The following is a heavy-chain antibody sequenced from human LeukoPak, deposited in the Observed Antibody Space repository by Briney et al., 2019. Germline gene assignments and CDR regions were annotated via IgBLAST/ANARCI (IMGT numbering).Heavy chain of an antibody. CDR1: GYTFTGYY. V-gene: IGHV1-2*06. D-gene: IGHD6-19*01. Sequence: ASVKVSCKASGYTFTGYYMHWVRQAPGQGLEWMGRINPNSGGTNYAQKFQGRVTMTRDTSISTAHMELSRLRSDDTAVYYCVILVAGNFDYWGQGTLVTVSS. J-gene: IGHJ4*02. CDR2: INPNSGGT. CDR3: VILVAGNFDY.